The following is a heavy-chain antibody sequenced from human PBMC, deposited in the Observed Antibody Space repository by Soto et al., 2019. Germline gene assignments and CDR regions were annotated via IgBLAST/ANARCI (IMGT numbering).Heavy chain of an antibody. CDR2: IWYDGSNK. D-gene: IGHD1-1*01. Sequence: QVQLVESGGGVVQPGRSLRLSCAASGFTFSSYGMHWVRQAPGKGLEWVAVIWYDGSNKYYADSVKGRFTISRDNFKNTLYLQMNSLRAEDTAVYYCARLPLEGNIYYYYYGMDVWGQGTTVTVSS. J-gene: IGHJ6*02. CDR3: ARLPLEGNIYYYYYGMDV. V-gene: IGHV3-33*01. CDR1: GFTFSSYG.